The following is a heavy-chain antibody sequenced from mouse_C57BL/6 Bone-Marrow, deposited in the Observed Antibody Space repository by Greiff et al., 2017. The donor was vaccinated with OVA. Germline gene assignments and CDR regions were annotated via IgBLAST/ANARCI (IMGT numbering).Heavy chain of an antibody. CDR3: TRWDYDGYFDY. Sequence: VQLQQSGTVLARPGASVKMSCKTSGYTFTSYWMHWVKQRPGQGLEWIGAIYPGNSDTSYNQKFKGKAKLTAVTSASTAYMELSSLTNEDAAVYYCTRWDYDGYFDYWGQGTTLTVSS. D-gene: IGHD2-4*01. CDR2: IYPGNSDT. J-gene: IGHJ2*01. V-gene: IGHV1-5*01. CDR1: GYTFTSYW.